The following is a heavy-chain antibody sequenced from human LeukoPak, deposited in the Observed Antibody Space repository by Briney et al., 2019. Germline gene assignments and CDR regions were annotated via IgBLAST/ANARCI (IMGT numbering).Heavy chain of an antibody. D-gene: IGHD3-22*01. CDR1: GYTFSIYG. J-gene: IGHJ4*02. CDR3: ARDLRNYYDSRYFDY. V-gene: IGHV1-18*01. CDR2: ISAYNGNT. Sequence: ASVKVSCKASGYTFSIYGFSWVRQAPGQGLEWMGWISAYNGNTNYAQKLQGRVTMTTDTSTSTAYMELRSLRSDDTAVYYCARDLRNYYDSRYFDYWGQGTLVTVSS.